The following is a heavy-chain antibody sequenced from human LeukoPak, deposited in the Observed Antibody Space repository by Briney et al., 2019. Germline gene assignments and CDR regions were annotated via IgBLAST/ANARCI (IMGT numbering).Heavy chain of an antibody. CDR2: INPSGGST. Sequence: ASVKVSCKASGYTFTSYHMHWVRQAPGQGLEWMGIINPSGGSTSYAQKFQGRVTMTRDTSTSTVYMELSSLRSEDTAVYYCARAGRGYYDILTGPFDYWGQGTLVTVSS. D-gene: IGHD3-9*01. CDR3: ARAGRGYYDILTGPFDY. J-gene: IGHJ4*02. V-gene: IGHV1-46*01. CDR1: GYTFTSYH.